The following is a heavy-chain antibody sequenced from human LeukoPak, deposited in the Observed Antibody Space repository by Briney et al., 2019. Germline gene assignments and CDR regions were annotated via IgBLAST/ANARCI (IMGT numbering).Heavy chain of an antibody. CDR2: ISGSGGST. J-gene: IGHJ4*02. CDR1: GFTFTTYA. D-gene: IGHD3-10*01. CDR3: AKRMSWQTFDF. V-gene: IGHV3-23*01. Sequence: PGGSLRLSCAASGFTFTTYAMTWVRQAPGKGLEWVSSISGSGGSTSYADSVKGRFTISRDNSRNALYLQMNSLRAEDTAVYYCAKRMSWQTFDFGGQGTLVTVSS.